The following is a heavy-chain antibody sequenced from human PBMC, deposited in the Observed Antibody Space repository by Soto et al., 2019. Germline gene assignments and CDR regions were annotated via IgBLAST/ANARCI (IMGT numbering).Heavy chain of an antibody. V-gene: IGHV1-18*01. CDR2: ISTYNGDT. D-gene: IGHD5-12*01. CDR3: AREGVAPYYYYGMVV. Sequence: ASVKVSCKASGYTFTRSGISWVRQAPGQGLEWMGWISTYNGDTNYAQTFQGRVTMTTDTSTSTVHMEVRSLRSDDTAVYYCAREGVAPYYYYGMVVWGQGTPVTVSS. J-gene: IGHJ6*02. CDR1: GYTFTRSG.